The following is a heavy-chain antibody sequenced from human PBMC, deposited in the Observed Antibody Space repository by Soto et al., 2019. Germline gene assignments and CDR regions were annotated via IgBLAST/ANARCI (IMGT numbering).Heavy chain of an antibody. CDR3: ARTLPNRQLFDS. Sequence: PSETLSLTCTVSGGFIRGWIGQSPDKGLEWIGYIYNSGRYNYNPSLESRLTISIDTSKNQFSLRLASVTAADTAVYYCARTLPNRQLFDSWSQGTLVTVSS. V-gene: IGHV4-59*01. D-gene: IGHD1-1*01. CDR2: IYNSGRY. CDR1: GGFIR. J-gene: IGHJ4*02.